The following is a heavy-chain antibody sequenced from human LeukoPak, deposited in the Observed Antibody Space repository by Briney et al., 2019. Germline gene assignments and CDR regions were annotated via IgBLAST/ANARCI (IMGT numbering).Heavy chain of an antibody. Sequence: SETLSLTCTVYGGSFSGYYWIWIRQPPGKGLEWIGYIHYSGSTNYNPSLKSRVIISLDTSKNQFSLRLSSVTAADTAVYYCARHARKRLTSNWDFWGQGTLVTVSS. J-gene: IGHJ4*02. CDR1: GGSFSGYY. CDR2: IHYSGST. V-gene: IGHV4-59*08. CDR3: ARHARKRLTSNWDF. D-gene: IGHD2-21*02.